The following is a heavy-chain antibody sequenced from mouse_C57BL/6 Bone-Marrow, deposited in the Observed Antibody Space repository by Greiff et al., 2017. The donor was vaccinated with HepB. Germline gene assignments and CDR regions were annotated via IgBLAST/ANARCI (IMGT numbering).Heavy chain of an antibody. V-gene: IGHV5-12*01. D-gene: IGHD2-2*01. CDR3: ARHTGRDYGYDVWFAY. CDR2: ISNGGGST. J-gene: IGHJ3*01. CDR1: GFTFSDYY. Sequence: EVHLVESGGGLVQPGGSLKLSCAASGFTFSDYYMYWVRQTPEKRLEWVAYISNGGGSTYYPDTVKGRFTISRDNAKNTLYLQMSRLKSEDTAMYYCARHTGRDYGYDVWFAYWGQGTLVTVSA.